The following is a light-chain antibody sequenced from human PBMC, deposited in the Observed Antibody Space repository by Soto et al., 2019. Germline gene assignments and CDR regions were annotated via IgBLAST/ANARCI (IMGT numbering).Light chain of an antibody. J-gene: IGLJ2*01. CDR3: QSYDSSLSGPVV. CDR1: SSNIGAGYD. V-gene: IGLV1-40*01. Sequence: QSVLTQLPSVSGAPGQRVTISCTGSSSNIGAGYDVHWYQQLPGTAPKLLIYDNSNRPSGVPDRFSGSKSGTSASLAITGLQAEDEADYYCQSYDSSLSGPVVFGGGTKVTVL. CDR2: DNS.